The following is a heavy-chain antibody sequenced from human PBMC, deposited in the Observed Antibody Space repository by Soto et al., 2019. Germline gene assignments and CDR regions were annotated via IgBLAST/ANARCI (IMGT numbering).Heavy chain of an antibody. J-gene: IGHJ6*02. D-gene: IGHD6-25*01. V-gene: IGHV3-30*03. CDR3: STRSGSGYYYYYGMDV. Sequence: GGSLRLSCAASGFTFSSYGMHWVRQAPGKGLEWVAVISYDGSNKYYVDSVKGRFTISRDNSKNTLYLQMNSLRAEDTAVYYCSTRSGSGYYYYYGMDVWGQGTTVTVSS. CDR1: GFTFSSYG. CDR2: ISYDGSNK.